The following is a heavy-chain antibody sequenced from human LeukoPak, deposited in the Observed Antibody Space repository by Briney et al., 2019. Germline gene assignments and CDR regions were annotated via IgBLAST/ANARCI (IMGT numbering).Heavy chain of an antibody. CDR2: IYPSDSDT. V-gene: IGHV5-51*01. CDR1: EYSFATYW. CDR3: ARPLQGIVGATGFDY. Sequence: GESLKISCQGSEYSFATYWIAWLRQMPGKGLEWMGIIYPSDSDTRYSPSFQGQVTISADKSIKTAYLQWSSLKASDTAVYYCARPLQGIVGATGFDYWGQGTLVSVSS. J-gene: IGHJ4*02. D-gene: IGHD1-26*01.